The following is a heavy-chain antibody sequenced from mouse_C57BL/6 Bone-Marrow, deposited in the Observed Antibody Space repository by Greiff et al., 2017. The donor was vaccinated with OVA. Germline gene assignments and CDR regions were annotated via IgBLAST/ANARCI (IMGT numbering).Heavy chain of an antibody. CDR3: ARELTGTWFAY. Sequence: EVQLQQSGPELVKPGASVKISCKASGYSFTGYYMNWVKQSPEKSLEWIGEINPSTGGTTYNQKFKAKATLTVDKSSSTAYMQLKSLTSEDSAVYYCARELTGTWFAYWGQGTLVTVSA. CDR1: GYSFTGYY. J-gene: IGHJ3*01. V-gene: IGHV1-42*01. CDR2: INPSTGGT. D-gene: IGHD4-1*01.